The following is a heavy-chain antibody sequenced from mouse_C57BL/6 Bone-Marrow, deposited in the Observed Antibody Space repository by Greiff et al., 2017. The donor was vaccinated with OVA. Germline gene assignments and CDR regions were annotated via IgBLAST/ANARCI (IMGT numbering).Heavy chain of an antibody. J-gene: IGHJ4*01. D-gene: IGHD2-9*01. CDR1: GFTFNTYA. V-gene: IGHV10-3*01. CDR2: IRSKSSNYAT. Sequence: EVQLVESGGGLVQPKGSLKLSCAASGFTFNTYAMHWVRQAPGKGLEWVARIRSKSSNYATYYADSVKDRFTISRDDSQSMLYLQMNNLKTEDTAMYYCVRDLPTMVTTEAMDYWGQGTSVTVSS. CDR3: VRDLPTMVTTEAMDY.